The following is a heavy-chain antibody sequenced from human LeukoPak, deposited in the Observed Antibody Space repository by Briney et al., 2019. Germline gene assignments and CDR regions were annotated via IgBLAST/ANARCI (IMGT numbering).Heavy chain of an antibody. Sequence: QPEGSLRLSCAVSGFTFSDHYMDWVRQAPGKGLEWVGRSRNKDHRYSTEYAASVKGRFTISRDESKNSLYLQMNSLKIDDTAIYYCVRGHDSFDYWGQGTLVTVSS. CDR2: SRNKDHRYST. CDR3: VRGHDSFDY. CDR1: GFTFSDHY. D-gene: IGHD3-3*01. V-gene: IGHV3-72*01. J-gene: IGHJ4*02.